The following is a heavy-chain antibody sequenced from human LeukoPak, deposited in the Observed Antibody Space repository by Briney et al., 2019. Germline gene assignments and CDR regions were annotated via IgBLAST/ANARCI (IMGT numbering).Heavy chain of an antibody. CDR1: GFTVSSNS. CDR3: ARELNPYYYGSGSYRGVDY. CDR2: ISSGGSTI. D-gene: IGHD3-10*01. V-gene: IGHV3-11*04. Sequence: GGSLRLSCTVSGFTVSSNSMSWVRQAPGKGLEWVSFISSGGSTIYYADSVKGRFTISRDNAKNSLYLQMNSLRAEDTAVYYCARELNPYYYGSGSYRGVDYWGQGTLVTVSS. J-gene: IGHJ4*02.